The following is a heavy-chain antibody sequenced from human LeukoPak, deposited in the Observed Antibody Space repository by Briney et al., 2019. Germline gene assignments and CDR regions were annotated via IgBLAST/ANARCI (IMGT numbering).Heavy chain of an antibody. CDR1: GYTFTRHA. D-gene: IGHD3-9*01. V-gene: IGHV7-4-1*02. Sequence: ASVKVSCKASGYTFTRHAMNWVRQAPGEGLEWMGRIDTKTGNPTYAQGFTGRFVFSLDTSVSTAYLQISSLKAEDSGVYYCAREGERYFDWIWAACGMDVWGPGTTVTVSS. J-gene: IGHJ6*02. CDR2: IDTKTGNP. CDR3: AREGERYFDWIWAACGMDV.